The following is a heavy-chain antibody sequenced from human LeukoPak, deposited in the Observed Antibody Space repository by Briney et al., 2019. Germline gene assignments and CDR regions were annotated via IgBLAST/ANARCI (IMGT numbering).Heavy chain of an antibody. V-gene: IGHV3-9*01. Sequence: GRSLRLSCAASGFTFDDYAMHWVRQAPGKGLEWVSGISWNSGSIGYADSVKGRFTISRDNAKNSLYLQMNSLRAEDTALYYCAKEDGGNGLIYFDYWGQGTLVTVSS. CDR2: ISWNSGSI. CDR3: AKEDGGNGLIYFDY. CDR1: GFTFDDYA. D-gene: IGHD4-23*01. J-gene: IGHJ4*02.